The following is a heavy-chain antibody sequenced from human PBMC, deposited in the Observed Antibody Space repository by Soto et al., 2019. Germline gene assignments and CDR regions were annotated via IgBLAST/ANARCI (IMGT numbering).Heavy chain of an antibody. CDR1: GYTFTGYA. CDR3: ARGRQRSTYYYYGMDV. V-gene: IGHV1-3*01. CDR2: INAGNGNT. Sequence: ASVKVSCKASGYTFTGYAMHWVRQAPGQRLEWMGWINAGNGNTKYSQKFQGRVTITRDTSASTAYMEPSSLRSEDTAVYYCARGRQRSTYYYYGMDVWGQGTTVTVSS. J-gene: IGHJ6*02. D-gene: IGHD6-25*01.